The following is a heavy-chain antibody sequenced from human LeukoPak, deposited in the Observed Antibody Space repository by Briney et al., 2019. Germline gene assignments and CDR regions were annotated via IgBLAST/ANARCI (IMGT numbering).Heavy chain of an antibody. V-gene: IGHV3-74*01. D-gene: IGHD3-10*01. CDR3: TRGGSGFTYHSAMDV. CDR1: GFTFNNYW. CDR2: INTDGSSR. J-gene: IGHJ6*02. Sequence: GGSLRLSCAASGFTFNNYWMHWVRLVPGKGLVWVLRINTDGSSRHYADSVKGRFTISRDNAKNTVYLQMNSLRGDDTAVYYCTRGGSGFTYHSAMDVWGQGTTVTVSS.